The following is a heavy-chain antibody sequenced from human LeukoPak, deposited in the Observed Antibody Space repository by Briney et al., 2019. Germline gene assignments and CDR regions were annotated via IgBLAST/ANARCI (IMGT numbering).Heavy chain of an antibody. Sequence: ASVKVSCKTSGYTFIDYYLHWVRQAPGQGLEWMGWINPKSGATNYPQRFQGRVTMTRDSSISTAYMELNSLKSDDTAMYYCARGGGPNLSYGEFGYWGQGTVVTVSP. J-gene: IGHJ4*02. D-gene: IGHD1-26*01. CDR3: ARGGGPNLSYGEFGY. V-gene: IGHV1-2*02. CDR1: GYTFIDYY. CDR2: INPKSGAT.